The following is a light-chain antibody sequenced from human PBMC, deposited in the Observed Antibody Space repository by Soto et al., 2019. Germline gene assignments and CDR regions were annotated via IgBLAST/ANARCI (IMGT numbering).Light chain of an antibody. CDR3: QQSYSTPDT. V-gene: IGKV1-39*01. Sequence: DIQMTQSPSSLSASVGDRVTITCRASQSISSYLHWYQHKPGKAPRLLIYAASSLQSGVPSRFSGSGSGTDFTLTISSLRPEDFATYFCQQSYSTPDTFGQGTTLEIK. J-gene: IGKJ2*01. CDR1: QSISSY. CDR2: AAS.